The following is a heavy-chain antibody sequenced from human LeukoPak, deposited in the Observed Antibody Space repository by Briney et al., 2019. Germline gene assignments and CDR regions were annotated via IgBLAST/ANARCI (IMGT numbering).Heavy chain of an antibody. Sequence: GESLKISFKGSGYLFTSYLIAWVRQMPGKGLEWMGIIYPGDSDTRYSPSFQGQVTISDDKSISTAYLQWNSLKASDTAMYYCSRPSGVVRGVIITVQAFDIWGQGTMVTVSS. CDR1: GYLFTSYL. CDR3: SRPSGVVRGVIITVQAFDI. V-gene: IGHV5-51*01. CDR2: IYPGDSDT. D-gene: IGHD3-10*01. J-gene: IGHJ3*02.